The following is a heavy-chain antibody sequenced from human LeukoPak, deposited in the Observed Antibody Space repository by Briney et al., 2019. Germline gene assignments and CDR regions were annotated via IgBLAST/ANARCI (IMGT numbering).Heavy chain of an antibody. D-gene: IGHD2-15*01. V-gene: IGHV4-30-2*01. CDR1: GGSISSGGYS. CDR3: ARGAPPASGYCSGGSCAFDP. J-gene: IGHJ5*02. CDR2: IYHSGST. Sequence: SETLSLTCAVSGGSISSGGYSWSWIRQPPGKGLEWIGYIYHSGSTYYNPSLKSRVTISVDRPKNQFSLKLSSVTAADTAVYYCARGAPPASGYCSGGSCAFDPWGQGTLVTVSS.